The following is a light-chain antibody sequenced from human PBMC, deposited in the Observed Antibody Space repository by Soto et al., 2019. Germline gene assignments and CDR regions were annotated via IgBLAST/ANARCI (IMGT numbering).Light chain of an antibody. V-gene: IGKV3-15*01. CDR3: QQYNNWPPWT. Sequence: EIVLTQSPGTLSLSPGERATLSCRASQTVGSNLAWYQQKPGQAPRLLMYGASIRATAIPARFSGSGSGTDFTLTISSLQSEDFAVYYCQQYNNWPPWTFGQGTKVDIK. CDR2: GAS. CDR1: QTVGSN. J-gene: IGKJ1*01.